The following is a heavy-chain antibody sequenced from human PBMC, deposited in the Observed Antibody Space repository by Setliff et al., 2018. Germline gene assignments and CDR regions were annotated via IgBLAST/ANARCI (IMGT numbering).Heavy chain of an antibody. D-gene: IGHD3-22*01. V-gene: IGHV3-7*01. CDR2: IKQDGSEK. CDR1: GFTFSTYW. J-gene: IGHJ4*02. Sequence: GGSLRLSCAASGFTFSTYWMSWVRQAPGKGLEWVANIKQDGSEKYYVDSVKGRFSISRDNAKNSLYLQMKSLRAEDMGVYYCARVDYYYDSSGYRRNDYYFDYWGQGTLVTVSS. CDR3: ARVDYYYDSSGYRRNDYYFDY.